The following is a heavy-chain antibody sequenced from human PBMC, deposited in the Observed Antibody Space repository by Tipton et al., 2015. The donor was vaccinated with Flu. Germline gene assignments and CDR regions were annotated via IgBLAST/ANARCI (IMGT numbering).Heavy chain of an antibody. CDR3: ARDMPSGSYFDF. D-gene: IGHD1-26*01. CDR2: ISAYNGDT. CDR1: GYIFRNYG. Sequence: QLVQSGAEVKKSGASVKVSCKASGYIFRNYGINWVRQAPGQGLEWMGWISAYNGDTNYAQKVQGRVTMTTDTSATTAFMELRSLTSDDTAVYYCARDMPSGSYFDFWGQGTVVTVSS. V-gene: IGHV1-18*01. J-gene: IGHJ3*01.